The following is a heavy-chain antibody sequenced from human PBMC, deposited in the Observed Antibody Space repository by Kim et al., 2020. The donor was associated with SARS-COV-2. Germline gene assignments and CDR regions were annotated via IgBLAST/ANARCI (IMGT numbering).Heavy chain of an antibody. CDR2: INSDGSST. V-gene: IGHV3-74*01. D-gene: IGHD2-2*01. J-gene: IGHJ3*02. CDR3: ARGAGRPIVVVPAYYAFDI. Sequence: GGSLRLSCAASGFTFSSYWMHWVRQAPGKGLVWVSRINSDGSSTSYADSVKGRFTISRDNAKNTLYLQMNSLRAEDTAVYYCARGAGRPIVVVPAYYAFDIWGQGTMVTVSS. CDR1: GFTFSSYW.